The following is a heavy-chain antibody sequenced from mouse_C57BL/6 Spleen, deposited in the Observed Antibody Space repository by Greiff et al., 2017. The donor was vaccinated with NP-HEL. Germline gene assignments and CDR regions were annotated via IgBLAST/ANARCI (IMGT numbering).Heavy chain of an antibody. D-gene: IGHD2-10*02. CDR1: GYTITEYT. CDR3: TRYGYGLHAMDY. J-gene: IGHJ4*01. CDR2: FYPGSGSI. Sequence: QVQLQQSGAELVKPGASVKLSCTASGYTITEYTIHWVKQRSGQGLEWIGWFYPGSGSIKYNEKFKDKATLTADKSSSTVYMELSRLTSEDTAVYICTRYGYGLHAMDYWGQGTSVTVSS. V-gene: IGHV1-62-2*01.